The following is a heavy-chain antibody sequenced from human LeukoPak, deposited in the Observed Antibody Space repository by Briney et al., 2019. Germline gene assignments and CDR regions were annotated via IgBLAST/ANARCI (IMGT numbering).Heavy chain of an antibody. CDR2: IKQDGSEK. V-gene: IGHV3-7*01. CDR1: GFTFSSHW. CDR3: ARADRGIAAAGICQH. Sequence: GGSLRLSCAASGFTFSSHWMSWVRQAPGKGLEWVANIKQDGSEKYYVDSVKGRFTISRDNAKNSLYLQMNSLRAEDTAVYYCARADRGIAAAGICQHWGQGTLVTVSS. J-gene: IGHJ1*01. D-gene: IGHD6-13*01.